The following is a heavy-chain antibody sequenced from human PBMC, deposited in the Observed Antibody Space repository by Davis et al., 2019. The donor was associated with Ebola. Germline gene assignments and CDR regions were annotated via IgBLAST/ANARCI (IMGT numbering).Heavy chain of an antibody. J-gene: IGHJ6*02. CDR1: GFTFSSYA. D-gene: IGHD3-22*01. CDR3: ARVYYDSSGYISFWYYYYGMDV. V-gene: IGHV3-30-3*01. CDR2: ISYDGSNK. Sequence: GGSLRLSCAASGFTFSSYAMHWVRQAPGKGLEWVAVISYDGSNKYYADSVKGRFTISRDNSKNTLYLQMNSLRAEDTAVYYCARVYYDSSGYISFWYYYYGMDVWGQGTTVTVSS.